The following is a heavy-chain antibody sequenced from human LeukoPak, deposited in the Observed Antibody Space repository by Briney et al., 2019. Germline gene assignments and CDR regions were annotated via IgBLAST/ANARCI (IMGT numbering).Heavy chain of an antibody. J-gene: IGHJ4*02. CDR3: ARAPITSPFYFDY. Sequence: GRSLRLSCTASGFAFDEHGMSWVRQVPGKGLEWVSGINWSGGSTGYADPLRGRFTISRDNAKNSLYLQMDSLRAEDTALYYCARAPITSPFYFDYWGQGTLVTVSS. CDR1: GFAFDEHG. V-gene: IGHV3-20*04. CDR2: INWSGGST. D-gene: IGHD2-2*01.